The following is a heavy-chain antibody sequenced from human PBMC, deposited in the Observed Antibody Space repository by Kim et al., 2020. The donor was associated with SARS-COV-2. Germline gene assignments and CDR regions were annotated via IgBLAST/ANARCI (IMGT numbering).Heavy chain of an antibody. CDR1: GFSVSSYW. D-gene: IGHD3-3*01. V-gene: IGHV3-74*01. CDR2: INEDGSTT. Sequence: GGSLRLSCAASGFSVSSYWMHWVRQPPGKGLEWVSRINEDGSTTNHADSVKGRFTISRDSAKNTLLLQMNSLRVDDTAVYYCSKDNFGPEDSWGQGILVTVSS. J-gene: IGHJ5*01. CDR3: SKDNFGPEDS.